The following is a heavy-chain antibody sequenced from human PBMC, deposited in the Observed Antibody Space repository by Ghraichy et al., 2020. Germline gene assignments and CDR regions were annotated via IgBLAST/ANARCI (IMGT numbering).Heavy chain of an antibody. D-gene: IGHD3-10*01. Sequence: SQTLSLTCTVSGGSISSSSYYWGWIRQPPGKGLAWIGSIYYSGSTYYNPSLKSRVTISVDTSKNQFSLKLSSVTAADTAVYYCSRHGPGTFIMDYWGQGTLVTVSS. J-gene: IGHJ4*02. CDR2: IYYSGST. V-gene: IGHV4-39*01. CDR3: SRHGPGTFIMDY. CDR1: GGSISSSSYY.